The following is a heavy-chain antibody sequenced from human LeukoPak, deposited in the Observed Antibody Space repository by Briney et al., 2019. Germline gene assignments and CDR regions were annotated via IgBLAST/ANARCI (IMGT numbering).Heavy chain of an antibody. Sequence: PGGSLRLSCAASGFIFSSYTMSWVRQAPGKGLEGVSRINSDGSSTNYADSVKGRFTISSDNAKNTLYLQMNSLRVEDTAVYYCASSSGGFNWFDPWGQGTLVTVSS. J-gene: IGHJ5*02. V-gene: IGHV3-74*01. CDR2: INSDGSST. D-gene: IGHD3-22*01. CDR3: ASSSGGFNWFDP. CDR1: GFIFSSYT.